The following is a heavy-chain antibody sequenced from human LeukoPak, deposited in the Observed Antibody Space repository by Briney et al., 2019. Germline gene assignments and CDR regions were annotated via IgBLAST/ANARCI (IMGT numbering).Heavy chain of an antibody. Sequence: GGSLTLSCAASGFTFSDYYMSWPPQAPGKGLEWVSYISSSGSTIYYADSVKGRFTISRDNAKNTLYLQIHSLGVEDTAVYYCARDLHWGASDYWGQGTLVTVSS. CDR3: ARDLHWGASDY. CDR1: GFTFSDYY. CDR2: ISSSGSTI. J-gene: IGHJ4*02. V-gene: IGHV3-11*04. D-gene: IGHD1-26*01.